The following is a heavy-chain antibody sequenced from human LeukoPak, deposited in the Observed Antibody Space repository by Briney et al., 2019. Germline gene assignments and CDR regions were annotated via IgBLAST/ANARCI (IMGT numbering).Heavy chain of an antibody. CDR3: ARSLRRGWGDRIDY. J-gene: IGHJ4*02. CDR1: GGSFSSSSYY. V-gene: IGHV4-39*07. Sequence: PSETLSLTCSVSGGSFSSSSYYWGWIRQPPGKGLEWIGSFYYSGSTYYNPSLKSRVTISVDTSKNQFSLKLSSVTAADTAVYYCARSLRRGWGDRIDYWGQGTLVTVSS. CDR2: FYYSGST. D-gene: IGHD2-21*02.